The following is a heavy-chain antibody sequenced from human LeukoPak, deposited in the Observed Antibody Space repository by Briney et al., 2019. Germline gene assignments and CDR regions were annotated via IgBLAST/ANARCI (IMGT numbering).Heavy chain of an antibody. D-gene: IGHD2-15*01. CDR3: AKDGVVVVVAATPYYFDY. Sequence: PSETLSLTCTVSGGSISSYYWSWIRQPPGKGLEWVSAISGSGGSKYYADSVKGRFTISRDNSKNTLYLQMNSLRAEDTAVYYCAKDGVVVVVAATPYYFDYWGQGTLVTVSS. J-gene: IGHJ4*02. CDR1: GGSISSYY. V-gene: IGHV3-23*01. CDR2: ISGSGGSK.